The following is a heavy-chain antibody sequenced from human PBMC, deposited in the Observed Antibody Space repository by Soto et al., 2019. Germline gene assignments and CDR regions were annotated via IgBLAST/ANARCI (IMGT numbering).Heavy chain of an antibody. Sequence: GASVKVSCKASGDTFSRHTISWVRQAPGQGLEWMGRIIPILGNTKYSQKFQGRVTITRDTSASTAYMELSSLRSEGTAVYYCARGAYRPLPVDPWGQGTLVTVSS. CDR1: GDTFSRHT. D-gene: IGHD3-16*02. V-gene: IGHV1-69*08. CDR2: IIPILGNT. J-gene: IGHJ5*02. CDR3: ARGAYRPLPVDP.